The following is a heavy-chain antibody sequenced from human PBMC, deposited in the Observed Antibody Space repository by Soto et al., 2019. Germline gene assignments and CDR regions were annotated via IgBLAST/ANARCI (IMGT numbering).Heavy chain of an antibody. V-gene: IGHV3-21*01. CDR1: GFTFRSFT. J-gene: IGHJ5*02. Sequence: PWGVLRLSCAASGFTFRSFTMNWVRQAPGKGLEWVSTISSNSAYIYYTDALRGRFTISRDNAKNSLHLQMNSLRAEDTAVYYCTRDASRDSSARGWFDPWGPGTLVTVSS. CDR3: TRDASRDSSARGWFDP. CDR2: ISSNSAYI. D-gene: IGHD6-13*01.